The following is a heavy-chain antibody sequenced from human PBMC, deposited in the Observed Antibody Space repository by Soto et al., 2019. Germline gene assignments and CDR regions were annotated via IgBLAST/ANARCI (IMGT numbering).Heavy chain of an antibody. CDR3: ARQPTAMAPYFDN. CDR2: ISGSGGST. J-gene: IGHJ4*02. V-gene: IGHV3-23*01. CDR1: GFAFSNYA. Sequence: EVQLLESGGDLVQPGGSLRLSCAASGFAFSNYAMNWVRQAPGKGLEWVSFISGSGGSTYYADSVKGRFTISRDNSKNTLFLQMNSPRAEDTAVYYCARQPTAMAPYFDNWGQGTLVTVSS. D-gene: IGHD5-18*01.